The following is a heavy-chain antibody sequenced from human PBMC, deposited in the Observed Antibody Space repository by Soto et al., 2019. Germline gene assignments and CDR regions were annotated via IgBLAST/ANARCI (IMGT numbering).Heavy chain of an antibody. D-gene: IGHD3-9*01. CDR2: INPSGGST. V-gene: IGHV1-46*01. J-gene: IGHJ4*02. CDR1: GYTFTSYY. Sequence: ASVKVSCKASGYTFTSYYMHWVRQAPGQGLEWMGIINPSGGSTSYAQKFQGRVTMTRNTSTSTAYMELSSLRSEDTAVYYCATTNFLRHFDWLSFDYWGQGTLVTVSS. CDR3: ATTNFLRHFDWLSFDY.